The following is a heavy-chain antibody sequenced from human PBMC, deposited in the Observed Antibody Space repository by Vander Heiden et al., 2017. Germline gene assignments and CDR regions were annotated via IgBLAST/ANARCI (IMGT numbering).Heavy chain of an antibody. J-gene: IGHJ4*02. CDR3: ARHKGGLSTVYYFDY. D-gene: IGHD4-17*01. V-gene: IGHV4-39*01. Sequence: QLQLQESGPGLVKPSETLSLTCTVSGGSLSSSSYYWGWIRQPPGKGLEWIGSIYYSGSTYYNPSLKSRVTISVDTSKNQFSLKLSSVTAADTAVYYCARHKGGLSTVYYFDYWGQGTLVTVSS. CDR1: GGSLSSSSYY. CDR2: IYYSGST.